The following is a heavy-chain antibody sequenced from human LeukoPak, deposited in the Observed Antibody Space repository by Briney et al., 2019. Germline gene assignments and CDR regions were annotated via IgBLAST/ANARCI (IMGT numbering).Heavy chain of an antibody. CDR3: ARDFEEQWLGNWFDP. J-gene: IGHJ5*02. D-gene: IGHD6-19*01. Sequence: PSETLSLTCTVSGGSISSYYWGWIRQPPGKGLEWIGSIYYSGSTYYNPSLKSRVTISVDTSKNQFSLKLSSVTAADTAVYYCARDFEEQWLGNWFDPWGQGTLVTVSS. CDR1: GGSISSYY. V-gene: IGHV4-39*07. CDR2: IYYSGST.